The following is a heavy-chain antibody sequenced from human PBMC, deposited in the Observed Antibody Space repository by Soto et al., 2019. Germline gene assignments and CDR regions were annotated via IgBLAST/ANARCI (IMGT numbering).Heavy chain of an antibody. J-gene: IGHJ5*02. V-gene: IGHV4-31*03. Sequence: SETLSLTCTVSGGSISSGGYYWSWIRQHPGKGLEWIGYIYYSGSTYYNPSLKSRVTISVDTSKNQFSLKLSSVTAADTAVYYCAREVIVVVPAASNWFDPWGQGTLVTVSS. CDR3: AREVIVVVPAASNWFDP. CDR2: IYYSGST. CDR1: GGSISSGGYY. D-gene: IGHD2-2*01.